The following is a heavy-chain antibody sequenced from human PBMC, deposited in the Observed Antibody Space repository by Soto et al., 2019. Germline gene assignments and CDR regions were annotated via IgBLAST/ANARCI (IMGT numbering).Heavy chain of an antibody. CDR3: ARRALAHAFVDY. Sequence: GGSLRLSCAASGFTFSSYNMNWVRQAPGKGLEWVSSISSSSSYIYYADSVKGRFTISRDNAKNSLYLQMNSLRAEDTAVYSCARRALAHAFVDYWGQGTLVTVSS. CDR2: ISSSSSYI. D-gene: IGHD3-10*01. CDR1: GFTFSSYN. V-gene: IGHV3-21*01. J-gene: IGHJ4*02.